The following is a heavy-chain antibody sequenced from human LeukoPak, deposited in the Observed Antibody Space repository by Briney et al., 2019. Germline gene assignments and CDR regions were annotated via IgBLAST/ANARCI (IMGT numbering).Heavy chain of an antibody. CDR3: AKDHQSITAVAEGDS. V-gene: IGHV3-53*01. D-gene: IGHD6-19*01. Sequence: PGGSLRLSCAASGFTVSSNYMSWVRQAPGKGLEWVSVIYSGGSTYYADSVKGRFTISRDNSKNTLYLQMNSLRAEDTAVYFCAKDHQSITAVAEGDSWGQGTLVTVSS. J-gene: IGHJ4*02. CDR2: IYSGGST. CDR1: GFTVSSNY.